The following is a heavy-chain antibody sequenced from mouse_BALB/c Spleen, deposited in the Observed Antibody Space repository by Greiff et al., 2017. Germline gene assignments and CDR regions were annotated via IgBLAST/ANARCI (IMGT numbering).Heavy chain of an antibody. J-gene: IGHJ1*01. D-gene: IGHD2-4*01. CDR2: IRNKANGYTT. CDR1: GFTFTDYY. CDR3: ARPSSDYDVSYWYFDV. Sequence: EVKLMESGGGLVQPGGSLRLSCATSGFTFTDYYMSWVRQPPGKALEWLGFIRNKANGYTTEYSASVKGRFTISRDNSQSILYLQMNTLRAEDSATYYCARPSSDYDVSYWYFDVWGAGTTVTVAS. V-gene: IGHV7-3*02.